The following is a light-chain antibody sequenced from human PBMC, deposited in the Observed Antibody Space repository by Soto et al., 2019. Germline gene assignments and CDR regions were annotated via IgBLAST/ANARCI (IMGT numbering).Light chain of an antibody. CDR1: QGISNW. Sequence: DIQMTQSPSSVSASVGDRVTITCRASQGISNWLAWYQQKPGKAPILLIYATSNLQSGVPSRFSGSGSGTDFTLTISSLQPEDFAAYYCQQSSSFPLTFGPGTKVDIK. CDR2: ATS. CDR3: QQSSSFPLT. V-gene: IGKV1-12*01. J-gene: IGKJ3*01.